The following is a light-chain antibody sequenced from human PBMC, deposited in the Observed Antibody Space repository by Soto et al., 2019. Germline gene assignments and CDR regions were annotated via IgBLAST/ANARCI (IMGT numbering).Light chain of an antibody. J-gene: IGLJ1*01. CDR1: HNDIGTYDY. Sequence: ALTQPTSVSGSPGQSITISCTGNHNDIGTYDYVSWYQQHPGRAPSLLIHGVTTRPSGISDRFSASKSGLTASLTISGLQPEDEADYYCSSFTSNRIYVFGPGTKVTVL. CDR3: SSFTSNRIYV. V-gene: IGLV2-14*03. CDR2: GVT.